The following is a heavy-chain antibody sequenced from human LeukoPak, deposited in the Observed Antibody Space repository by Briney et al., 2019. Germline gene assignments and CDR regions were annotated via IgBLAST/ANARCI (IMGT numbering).Heavy chain of an antibody. Sequence: SETLSLTCTDSGGSISSYYWSWIRQPPGKGLEWIGYIYYSGSTNYNPSLKSRVTISVDTSKNQFSLKLSSVTAADTAVYYCASSILRDGYKGIDYWGQGTLVIVSS. CDR1: GGSISSYY. D-gene: IGHD5-24*01. V-gene: IGHV4-59*01. J-gene: IGHJ4*02. CDR3: ASSILRDGYKGIDY. CDR2: IYYSGST.